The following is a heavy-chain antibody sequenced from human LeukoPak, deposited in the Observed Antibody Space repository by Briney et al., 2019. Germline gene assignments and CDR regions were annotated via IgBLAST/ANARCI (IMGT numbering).Heavy chain of an antibody. CDR2: INHSGST. J-gene: IGHJ4*02. V-gene: IGHV4-34*01. CDR1: GGSFSGYY. D-gene: IGHD3-22*01. CDR3: ARAKSGYYFSGLFDY. Sequence: SETLSLTCAVYGGSFSGYYWSWIRQPPGKGLEWIGEINHSGSTNYSPSLKSRVTISVDTSKNQFSLKLSSVTAADTAVYYCARAKSGYYFSGLFDYWGQGTLVTVSA.